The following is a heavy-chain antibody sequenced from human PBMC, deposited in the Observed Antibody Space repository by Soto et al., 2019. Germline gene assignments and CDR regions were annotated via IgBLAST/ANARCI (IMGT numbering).Heavy chain of an antibody. V-gene: IGHV4-59*01. CDR1: GGSISSYY. Sequence: PSETLSLTCTVSGGSISSYYWSWIRQPPGKGLEWIGYIYYSGSTNYNPSLKSRVTISVDTSKNQFSLKLSSVTAADTAVYYCARGRYYDSSGLYYFDYWGKGTLVTVSS. CDR3: ARGRYYDSSGLYYFDY. J-gene: IGHJ4*02. CDR2: IYYSGST. D-gene: IGHD3-22*01.